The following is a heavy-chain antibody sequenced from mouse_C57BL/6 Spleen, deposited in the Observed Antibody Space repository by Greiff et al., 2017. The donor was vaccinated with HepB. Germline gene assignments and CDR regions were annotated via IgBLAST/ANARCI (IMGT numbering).Heavy chain of an antibody. J-gene: IGHJ4*01. CDR1: GYTFTDYY. CDR2: IYPGSGNT. D-gene: IGHD1-1*01. CDR3: ARGAYYYGSSRYYAMDY. V-gene: IGHV1-84*01. Sequence: VQLQQPGPELVKPGASVKISCKASGYTFTDYYINWVKQRPGQGLEWIGWIYPGSGNTKYNEKFKGKATLTVDTSSSTAYMQLSSLTSEDSAVYFCARGAYYYGSSRYYAMDYWGQGTSVTVSS.